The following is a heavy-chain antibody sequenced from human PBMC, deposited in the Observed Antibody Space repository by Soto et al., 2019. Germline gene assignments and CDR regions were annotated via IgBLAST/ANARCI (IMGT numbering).Heavy chain of an antibody. Sequence: QVQLVQSGAEVKKPGSSVKVSCKASGGTFSSYAISWVRQAPGQGLEWMGGIIPIFGTANYAQKLQGRVTMTTDTSTSTAYMELRSLRSDDTAVYYCARGWDGYELYYYGMDVWGQGTTVTVSS. D-gene: IGHD5-12*01. J-gene: IGHJ6*02. CDR1: GGTFSSYA. CDR3: ARGWDGYELYYYGMDV. CDR2: IIPIFGTA. V-gene: IGHV1-69*06.